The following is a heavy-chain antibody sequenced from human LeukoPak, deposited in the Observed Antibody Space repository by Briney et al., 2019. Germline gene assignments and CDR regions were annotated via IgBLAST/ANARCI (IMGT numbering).Heavy chain of an antibody. D-gene: IGHD3-3*01. V-gene: IGHV4-34*01. Sequence: SETLSLTCAVYGGSFSGYYWSWIRQPPGKGLEWIGEINHSGSTNYNPSLKSRVTISVDTSKYQFSLKLSSVTAADTAVYYCARGQRVVDYWGQGTLVTVSS. CDR1: GGSFSGYY. CDR2: INHSGST. CDR3: ARGQRVVDY. J-gene: IGHJ4*02.